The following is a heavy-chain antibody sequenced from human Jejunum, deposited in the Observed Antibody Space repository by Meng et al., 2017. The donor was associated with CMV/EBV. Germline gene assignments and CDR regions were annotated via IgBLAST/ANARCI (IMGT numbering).Heavy chain of an antibody. J-gene: IGHJ4*02. CDR3: ARSLNSGSYPDY. CDR2: INSDGSHT. CDR1: GSTFSSYW. Sequence: EVQLVESGGGLVQPGGSLRLYCAASGSTFSSYWMHWVRQAPGKGLVWFSRINSDGSHTSNADSVKGRFTISRDNAKITLYLQMSTLRAEDTAVYYCARSLNSGSYPDYWGQGTLVTVSS. D-gene: IGHD1-26*01. V-gene: IGHV3-74*01.